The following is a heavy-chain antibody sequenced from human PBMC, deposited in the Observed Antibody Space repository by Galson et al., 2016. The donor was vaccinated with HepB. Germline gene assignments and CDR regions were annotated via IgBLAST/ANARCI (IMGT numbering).Heavy chain of an antibody. V-gene: IGHV4-59*01. D-gene: IGHD1-26*01. J-gene: IGHJ3*02. CDR2: IYYSGRT. CDR3: ARVPESGTYWRNDAFDI. Sequence: SETLSLTCTVSGGSIRGYYWSWIRQPPGKGLEWIGYIYYSGRTNYNPSLKSRVTMSVDTSKNQFSLKLTSVTAADTAVYYCARVPESGTYWRNDAFDIWGQGTMVTVSS. CDR1: GGSIRGYY.